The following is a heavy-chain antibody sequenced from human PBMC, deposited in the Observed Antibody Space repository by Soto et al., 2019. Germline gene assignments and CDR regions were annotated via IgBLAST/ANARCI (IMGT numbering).Heavy chain of an antibody. CDR3: ARGYTSTRRTWFDP. J-gene: IGHJ5*02. D-gene: IGHD3-16*02. CDR2: ISAGGRST. Sequence: EVQLLESGGGLVQPGGSLRLSCAASGFTFSSHAMSWVRQAPGKGLEWVSVISAGGRSTYYADSVMGRFTISRDNSKNTLNLQMNSLRAEDTAIYYCARGYTSTRRTWFDPWGQGTLVTVSS. V-gene: IGHV3-23*01. CDR1: GFTFSSHA.